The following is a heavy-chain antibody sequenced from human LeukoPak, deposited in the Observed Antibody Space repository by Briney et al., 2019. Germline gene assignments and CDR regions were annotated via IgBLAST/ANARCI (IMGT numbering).Heavy chain of an antibody. CDR1: GFTFSSYA. V-gene: IGHV3-23*01. J-gene: IGHJ4*02. D-gene: IGHD6-13*01. Sequence: PGGSLRLSCAASGFTFSSYAMSWVRQAPGRGLEWVSAISGSGGSTYYADSVKGRFTISRDNSKNTLYLQMNSLRAEDTAVYYCAKDEVPQQLDYYFDYWGQGTLVTVSS. CDR2: ISGSGGST. CDR3: AKDEVPQQLDYYFDY.